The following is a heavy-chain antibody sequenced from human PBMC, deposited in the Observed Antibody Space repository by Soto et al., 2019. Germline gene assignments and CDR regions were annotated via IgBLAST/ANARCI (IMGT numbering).Heavy chain of an antibody. V-gene: IGHV2-70*11. D-gene: IGHD2-2*01. CDR3: ARILRVLVPAASGGYYYYYGMDV. Sequence: SGPTLVNPTQTLTLTCTFSVFSLSTSGMCVSWIRQPPGKALEWLARIDWDDDKYYSTSLKTRLTISKDTSKNQVVLTMTNMHPVDTATYYCARILRVLVPAASGGYYYYYGMDVWGQGTTVTVSS. CDR1: VFSLSTSGMC. J-gene: IGHJ6*02. CDR2: IDWDDDK.